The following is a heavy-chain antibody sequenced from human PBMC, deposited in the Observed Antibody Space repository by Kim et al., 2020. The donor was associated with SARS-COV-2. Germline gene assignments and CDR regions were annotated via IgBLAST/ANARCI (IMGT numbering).Heavy chain of an antibody. D-gene: IGHD6-13*01. J-gene: IGHJ4*01. V-gene: IGHV4-59*01. Sequence: SETLSLTCTVSSGSINTYYWSWLRQPPGKTLEWIGYISNNGITNYNPSLNSRVSISADTSKNQFSLRLSSVTAADTAVYYCARDLRTWSGKAYYFDSWG. CDR2: ISNNGIT. CDR1: SGSINTYY. CDR3: ARDLRTWSGKAYYFDS.